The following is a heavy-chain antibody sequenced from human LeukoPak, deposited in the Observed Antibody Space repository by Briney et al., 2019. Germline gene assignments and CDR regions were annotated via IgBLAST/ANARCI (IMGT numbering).Heavy chain of an antibody. Sequence: GGSLRLSCAASGFTFSSYWMHWVRQAPGKGLVWVSRIDTDGSNTAYADSVKGRVTISRDNARNTLYLQMNSLRAEDTAVYYCVRGVPVTPGIDYWGQGTLVTVSS. CDR2: IDTDGSNT. CDR1: GFTFSSYW. CDR3: VRGVPVTPGIDY. J-gene: IGHJ4*02. V-gene: IGHV3-74*01. D-gene: IGHD2-2*01.